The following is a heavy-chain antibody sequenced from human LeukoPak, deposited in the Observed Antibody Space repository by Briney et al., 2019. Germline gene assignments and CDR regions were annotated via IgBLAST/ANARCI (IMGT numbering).Heavy chain of an antibody. CDR3: ARGSKGSPAALDY. V-gene: IGHV1-69*01. CDR2: IIPIFGTA. D-gene: IGHD2-2*01. Sequence: VASVTVSCKASGGTFSSYAISWVRQAPGQGLEWMGGIIPIFGTANYAQKFQGRVTITADESTSTAYMELSSLRSEDTAVYYCARGSKGSPAALDYWGQGTLVTVSS. J-gene: IGHJ4*02. CDR1: GGTFSSYA.